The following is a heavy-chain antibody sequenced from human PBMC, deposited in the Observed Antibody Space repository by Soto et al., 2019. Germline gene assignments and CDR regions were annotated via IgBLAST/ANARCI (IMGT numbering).Heavy chain of an antibody. D-gene: IGHD1-26*01. J-gene: IGHJ4*02. CDR1: GFSLSNSGMC. CDR2: IDWDDDK. V-gene: IGHV2-70*11. CDR3: ARTRPYSGSYYDDY. Sequence: SGPTVGNPTQTLTQTCTFSGFSLSNSGMCVSWIHHPPGKALEWLARIDWDDDKYYSTSLKTRLTISKDTSKNQVVLTMTNMDPVDTATYYCARTRPYSGSYYDDYWGQGTLVTV.